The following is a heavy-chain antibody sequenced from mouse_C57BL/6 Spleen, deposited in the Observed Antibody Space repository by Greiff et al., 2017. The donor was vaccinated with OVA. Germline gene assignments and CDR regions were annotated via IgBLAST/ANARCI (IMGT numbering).Heavy chain of an antibody. Sequence: VQLQQSGAELVMPGASVKLSCQASGYTFPSYWMHWVKQRPGQGLEWIGEIDPSDSYTNYNHKFKGKSTLTVDKSSSTAYMQLSSLTSEDSAFYYCARGGYYYDDYWGQGTTLTVSS. CDR3: ARGGYYYDDY. J-gene: IGHJ2*01. V-gene: IGHV1-69*01. CDR1: GYTFPSYW. D-gene: IGHD2-4*01. CDR2: IDPSDSYT.